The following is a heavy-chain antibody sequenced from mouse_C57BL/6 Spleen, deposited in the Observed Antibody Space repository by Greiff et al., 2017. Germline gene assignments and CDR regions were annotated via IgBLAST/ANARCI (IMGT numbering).Heavy chain of an antibody. CDR1: GYTFTSYW. V-gene: IGHV1-69*01. D-gene: IGHD1-3*01. J-gene: IGHJ4*01. CDR3: ARLYDYDGMDY. Sequence: QVQLQQPGAELVMPGASVKLSCKASGYTFTSYWMHWVKQRPGQGLEWIGEIDPSDSYTNYYQKFKGKSTLTVDKSSSTAYMQLSSLTSEDSAVYYCARLYDYDGMDYWGQGTSVTVSS. CDR2: IDPSDSYT.